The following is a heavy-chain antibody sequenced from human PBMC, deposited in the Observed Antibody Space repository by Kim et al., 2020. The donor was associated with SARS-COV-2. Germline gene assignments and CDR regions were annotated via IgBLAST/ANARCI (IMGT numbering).Heavy chain of an antibody. J-gene: IGHJ3*02. CDR1: EFSVTSNY. Sequence: GGSLRLSCVASEFSVTSNYMNWVRQAPGKGLEWVSVIHGDGTTHYADSVKGRFTISRDNSKNTLYLQMNSLRAEDTALYYCAKERDAFDMWGQGTMVTVSS. V-gene: IGHV3-53*01. CDR2: IHGDGTT. CDR3: AKERDAFDM.